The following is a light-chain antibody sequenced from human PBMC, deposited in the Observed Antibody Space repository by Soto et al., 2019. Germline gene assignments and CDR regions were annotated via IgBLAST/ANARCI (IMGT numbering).Light chain of an antibody. J-gene: IGKJ4*01. V-gene: IGKV3-20*01. CDR1: QSVGSSY. Sequence: DIVLTQSPGPLSLSPGERATLSCRCSQSVGSSYLAWYQQKPGQAPRLIIYGASSRATGIPDRFSGSGSGTDFTLTISRLEPEDFAVYYCQQYGSSPLTLGGGTKVDIK. CDR2: GAS. CDR3: QQYGSSPLT.